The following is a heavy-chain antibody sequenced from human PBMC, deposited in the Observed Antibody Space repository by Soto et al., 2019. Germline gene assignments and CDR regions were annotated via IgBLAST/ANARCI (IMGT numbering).Heavy chain of an antibody. V-gene: IGHV4-30-4*01. CDR1: GGSISSGDYY. Sequence: QVQLQESGPGLVKPSQTLSLTCTVSGGSISSGDYYWSWIRQPPGKGLEWIGYIYYSGSTYYNPSLKSRVTISVDTSKNQFSLKLSSVTAADTAVYYCARVGEYDYGGNMPFDIWGQGTMVTVSS. D-gene: IGHD4-17*01. J-gene: IGHJ3*02. CDR3: ARVGEYDYGGNMPFDI. CDR2: IYYSGST.